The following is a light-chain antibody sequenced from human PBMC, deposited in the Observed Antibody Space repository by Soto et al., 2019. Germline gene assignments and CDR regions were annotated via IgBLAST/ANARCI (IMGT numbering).Light chain of an antibody. CDR3: NSYTSTSSVL. CDR1: SSDIGAFNY. V-gene: IGLV2-14*01. CDR2: EVS. Sequence: QSALTQPASVSGSPGQSITISCTGTSSDIGAFNYVSWYQQHPGKAPKLMIYEVSNRPSGVSNRFSGSKSGNTASLTISGLQADDEADYYCNSYTSTSSVLFGGGTKLTVL. J-gene: IGLJ3*02.